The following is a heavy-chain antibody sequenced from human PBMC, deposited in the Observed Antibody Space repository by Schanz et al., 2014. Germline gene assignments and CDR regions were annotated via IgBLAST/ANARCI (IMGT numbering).Heavy chain of an antibody. CDR2: ISVYTGNT. V-gene: IGHV1-18*01. D-gene: IGHD5-12*01. CDR3: ARGIGGYGANNYCDY. Sequence: QVHLVQSGAEVKRPGASVKVSCKASGYIFINSGISWVRQAPGQGLEWMGWISVYTGNTKYGQKVQGRVTMTADTSTNTAYMELRSLRSDDTAVYYCARGIGGYGANNYCDYWGQGTLVTVSS. J-gene: IGHJ4*02. CDR1: GYIFINSG.